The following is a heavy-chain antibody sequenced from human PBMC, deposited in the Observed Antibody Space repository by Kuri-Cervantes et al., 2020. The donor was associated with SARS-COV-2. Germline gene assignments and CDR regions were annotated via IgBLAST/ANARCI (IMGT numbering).Heavy chain of an antibody. J-gene: IGHJ4*02. D-gene: IGHD3-10*01. V-gene: IGHV3-23*01. CDR1: GFTFSSYA. CDR2: ISGSGGST. CDR3: TRDHDITMVQGVCFDY. Sequence: GGSLRLSCAASGFTFSSYAMSWVRQAPGKGLEWVSAISGSGGSTYYADSVKGRFTISRDNSKNTLYLQMNSLRAEDTAVYYCTRDHDITMVQGVCFDYWGQGTLVTVSS.